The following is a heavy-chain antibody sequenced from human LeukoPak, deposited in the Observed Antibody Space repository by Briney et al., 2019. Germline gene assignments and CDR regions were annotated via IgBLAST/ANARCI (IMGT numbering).Heavy chain of an antibody. V-gene: IGHV3-30*03. J-gene: IGHJ4*02. D-gene: IGHD2-2*01. CDR3: GRDYWSRNSCYYSV. CDR1: GFTFSSYG. CDR2: ISYDGSNK. Sequence: GGSLRLSCAASGFTFSSYGMHWVRQAPGKGLEWVAVISYDGSNKYYADSVKGRFTISRDNSKNMLYLQMNSLRAEDTAVYYCGRDYWSRNSCYYSVWGQGTLVTVSS.